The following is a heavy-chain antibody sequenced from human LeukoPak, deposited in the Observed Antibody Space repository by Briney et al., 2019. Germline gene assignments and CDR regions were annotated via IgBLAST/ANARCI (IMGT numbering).Heavy chain of an antibody. Sequence: GGPLRLSCAASGFPFSRYRMHGVPHRPGKGLVGVSRLNEEGSYIDYADSVKGRFTISRDNAKNTLYLQMNSLRVEDTAVYYCVRGSRDWAGTDYWGQGTLVTVSS. J-gene: IGHJ4*02. CDR2: LNEEGSYI. CDR1: GFPFSRYR. D-gene: IGHD2-21*02. CDR3: VRGSRDWAGTDY. V-gene: IGHV3-74*01.